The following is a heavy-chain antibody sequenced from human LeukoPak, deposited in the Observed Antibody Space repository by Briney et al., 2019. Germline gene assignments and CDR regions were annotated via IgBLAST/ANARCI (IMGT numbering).Heavy chain of an antibody. CDR2: ISSSNSYI. D-gene: IGHD6-19*01. J-gene: IGHJ4*02. Sequence: RGSLRLSCAASGFTFSSYSMNWVRQAPRKGLEWVSSISSSNSYIYNADSVKGRFTISRDNAKNSLYLQMNSLRDEDTAVYYCARDQGLLVVAGRFGYWGQGTLVTVSS. CDR1: GFTFSSYS. V-gene: IGHV3-21*01. CDR3: ARDQGLLVVAGRFGY.